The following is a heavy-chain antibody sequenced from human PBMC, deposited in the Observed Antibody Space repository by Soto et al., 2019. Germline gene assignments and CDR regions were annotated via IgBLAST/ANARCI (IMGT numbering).Heavy chain of an antibody. CDR3: AKGVADYYDSSGFDY. CDR1: GFTFSSYG. V-gene: IGHV3-30*18. CDR2: ISYDGSNK. D-gene: IGHD3-22*01. J-gene: IGHJ4*02. Sequence: GGSLRLSCAASGFTFSSYGMHWVRQAPGKGLEWVAVISYDGSNKYYADSVKGRFTISRDNSKNTLYLQMNSLRAEDTAVYYCAKGVADYYDSSGFDYWGQGTLVTVSS.